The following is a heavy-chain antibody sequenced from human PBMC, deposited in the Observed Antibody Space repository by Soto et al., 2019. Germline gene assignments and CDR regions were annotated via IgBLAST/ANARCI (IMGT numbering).Heavy chain of an antibody. CDR1: GYTFTSYY. CDR2: INPSGGST. V-gene: IGHV1-46*03. J-gene: IGHJ3*02. Sequence: ASVKVSCKASGYTFTSYYMHWARQAPGQGLEWMGIINPSGGSTSYAQKFQGRVTMTRDTSTSTVYMELSSLRSEDTAVYYCARDSGHYDILTGYSPWAFDIWGQGTMVTVSS. D-gene: IGHD3-9*01. CDR3: ARDSGHYDILTGYSPWAFDI.